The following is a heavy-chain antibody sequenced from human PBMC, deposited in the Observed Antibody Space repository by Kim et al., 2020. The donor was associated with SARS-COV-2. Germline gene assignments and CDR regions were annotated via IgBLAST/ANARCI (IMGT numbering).Heavy chain of an antibody. CDR2: ITKSSTTI. J-gene: IGHJ3*02. Sequence: GGSLRLSCATSGFTFSAYDMNWVRQAPGKVLEWLSFITKSSTTIYYAYSVEGRFTISRDNAKNSLFLQMNSLRDEDTALYYCVRERMGGAFDMWGQGTMVTVSP. CDR3: VRERMGGAFDM. V-gene: IGHV3-48*02. D-gene: IGHD3-16*01. CDR1: GFTFSAYD.